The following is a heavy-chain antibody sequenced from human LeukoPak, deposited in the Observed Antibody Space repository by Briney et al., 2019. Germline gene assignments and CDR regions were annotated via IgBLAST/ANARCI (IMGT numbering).Heavy chain of an antibody. Sequence: GESLKISCKGSGYSFTSYWIGWVGQMPGKGLEWMGIIYSGDSDTRYSPSFQGQVTISADKSISTAYLQWSSLNASDTAMYYCARQDYGDYGYYYGMDVWGQGTTVTVSS. J-gene: IGHJ6*02. V-gene: IGHV5-51*01. CDR1: GYSFTSYW. CDR2: IYSGDSDT. D-gene: IGHD4-17*01. CDR3: ARQDYGDYGYYYGMDV.